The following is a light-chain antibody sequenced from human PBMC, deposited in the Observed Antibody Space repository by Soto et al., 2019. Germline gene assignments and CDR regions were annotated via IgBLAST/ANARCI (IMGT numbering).Light chain of an antibody. J-gene: IGLJ2*01. CDR2: DVS. V-gene: IGLV2-14*01. CDR1: SSDVGGYNY. CDR3: SSYTSSSKVV. Sequence: QSALTQPASVSGSPGLSITISCTGTSSDVGGYNYVSWYQQHPGKAPKLMIYDVSNRPSGVSNRFSGSKSGNTASLTISGLQAEDEADYYCSSYTSSSKVVFGGGTKLTVL.